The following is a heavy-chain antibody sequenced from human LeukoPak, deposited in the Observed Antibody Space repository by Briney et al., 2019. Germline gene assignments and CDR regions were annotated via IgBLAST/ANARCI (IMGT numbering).Heavy chain of an antibody. J-gene: IGHJ3*02. CDR1: GFTFSNSW. V-gene: IGHV3-52*01. CDR2: IKCDGSEK. CDR3: VRGVGSSTSCYVRAFDI. D-gene: IGHD2-2*01. Sequence: GGSLRLSCAASGFTFSNSWMHWVCQAPERGLGWVADIKCDGSEKCYVDSVKGRLTISRDNAKNSLYLQVNSLRAEDMTVYYCVRGVGSSTSCYVRAFDIWGQGTMVTVSS.